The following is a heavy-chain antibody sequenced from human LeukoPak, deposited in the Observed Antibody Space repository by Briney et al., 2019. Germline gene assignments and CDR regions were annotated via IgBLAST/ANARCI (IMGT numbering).Heavy chain of an antibody. V-gene: IGHV1-69*13. J-gene: IGHJ3*02. CDR1: GGTFSSYA. CDR3: ARDLGTQLPWVGAFDI. Sequence: ASVKVSCKASGGTFSSYAISWVRQAPGQGLEWMGGIIPIFGTANYAQKFQGRVTITADESTSTAYMELSSLRSEDTAVYYCARDLGTQLPWVGAFDIWGQGTMVTVSS. D-gene: IGHD2-2*01. CDR2: IIPIFGTA.